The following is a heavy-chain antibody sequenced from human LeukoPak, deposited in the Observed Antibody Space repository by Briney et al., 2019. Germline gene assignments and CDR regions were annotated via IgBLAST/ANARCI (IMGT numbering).Heavy chain of an antibody. CDR3: ARLSYYDSSGYGY. V-gene: IGHV4-4*02. J-gene: IGHJ4*02. CDR1: GGSISSSNW. CDR2: IYHSGST. D-gene: IGHD3-22*01. Sequence: KPSGTLSLTCAVSGGSISSSNWWSWVRQPPGKGLEWIGEIYHSGSTNYNPSLKSRVTISVDKSKNQFSLKLSSVTAADTAVYYCARLSYYDSSGYGYWGQGTLVTVSS.